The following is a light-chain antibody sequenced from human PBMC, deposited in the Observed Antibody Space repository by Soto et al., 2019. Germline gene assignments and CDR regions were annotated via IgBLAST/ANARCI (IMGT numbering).Light chain of an antibody. Sequence: QSVLTQPRSVSGSPGQSVTISCTGTSSDVGGYNYVSWYQQHPGKAPKLMIYDVSKRPSGVPDRFSGSKSGNTASLTISGLQAEDEADYYCCSYAGSYLWVFGGGTKLAGL. CDR2: DVS. V-gene: IGLV2-11*01. J-gene: IGLJ3*02. CDR1: SSDVGGYNY. CDR3: CSYAGSYLWV.